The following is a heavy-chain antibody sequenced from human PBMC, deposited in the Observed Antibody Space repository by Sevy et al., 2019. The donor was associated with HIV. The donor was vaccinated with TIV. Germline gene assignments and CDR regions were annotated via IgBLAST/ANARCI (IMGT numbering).Heavy chain of an antibody. J-gene: IGHJ3*02. CDR2: ISSSSSYI. Sequence: GGSLRLSCAASGFTFSSYSMNWVRQAPGKGLEWVSSISSSSSYIYYADSVKGRFTISRDNAKNSLYLQMNSLRAEDTAVYYCARDRGGAPGYHIWGQGTMVTVSS. V-gene: IGHV3-21*01. D-gene: IGHD2-2*01. CDR1: GFTFSSYS. CDR3: ARDRGGAPGYHI.